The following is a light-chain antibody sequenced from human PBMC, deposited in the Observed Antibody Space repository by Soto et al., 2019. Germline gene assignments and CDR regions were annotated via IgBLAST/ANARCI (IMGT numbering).Light chain of an antibody. CDR3: QQSYNAPYT. CDR1: QNIGTS. V-gene: IGKV1-39*01. CDR2: SAS. Sequence: DIQMTQSPSSLSVSVGDRVTITCRASQNIGTSLNWYQMKLGRAPTLLIYSASTLQSGAPSRFSGGASGTDFTLTIISLQPEDFATYSCQQSYNAPYTFGQGTMLEIK. J-gene: IGKJ2*01.